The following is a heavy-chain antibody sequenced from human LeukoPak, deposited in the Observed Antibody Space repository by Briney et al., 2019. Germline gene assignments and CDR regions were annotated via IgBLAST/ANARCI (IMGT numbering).Heavy chain of an antibody. J-gene: IGHJ6*02. CDR2: INSDGSDT. V-gene: IGHV3-74*01. CDR1: GFTFSNYW. D-gene: IGHD5-18*01. Sequence: GGSLRLSCAASGFTFSNYWMHWVRQAPGKGLVWDSRINSDGSDTTYADSVKGRFTISRDNAKNTLYLQMNSLRAEDTAVYYCAREDRFGYNYAYGLDVWGPGTTVTVS. CDR3: AREDRFGYNYAYGLDV.